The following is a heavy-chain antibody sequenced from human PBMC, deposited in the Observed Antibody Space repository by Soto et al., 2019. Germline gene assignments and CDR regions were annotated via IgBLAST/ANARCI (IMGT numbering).Heavy chain of an antibody. D-gene: IGHD1-26*01. V-gene: IGHV4-30-2*01. CDR1: GGSISSGGYS. J-gene: IGHJ5*02. CDR2: IYHSGST. CDR3: ASRPSGSGFDP. Sequence: QLQLQESGSGLVKPSQTLSLTCAVSGGSISSGGYSWIWIRQPPGKGLEWIGYIYHSGSTYYSPSLKRRVTISVDRSRSQFSLKLSSVTAADTAGYYCASRPSGSGFDPWGQGTLVTVSS.